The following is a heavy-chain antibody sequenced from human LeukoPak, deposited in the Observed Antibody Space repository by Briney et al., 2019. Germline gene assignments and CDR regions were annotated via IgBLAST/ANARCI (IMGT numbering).Heavy chain of an antibody. CDR3: VRDRGGSGWYYFDY. V-gene: IGHV3-64*01. J-gene: IGHJ4*02. D-gene: IGHD6-19*01. CDR1: GFTFSIYA. Sequence: GGSLRLSCAAAGFTFSIYAMHWVRQGPGKGLEHVSGISYNGSQTYYGNSVKDRFTISRDNAKNTVYLQMASLRVDDMAVYYCVRDRGGSGWYYFDYWGQGILVTVSS. CDR2: ISYNGSQT.